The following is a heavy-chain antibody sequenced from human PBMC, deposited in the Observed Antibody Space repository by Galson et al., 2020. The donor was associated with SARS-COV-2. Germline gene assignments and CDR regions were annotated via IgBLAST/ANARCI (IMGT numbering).Heavy chain of an antibody. D-gene: IGHD5-12*01. CDR1: GFTFSTPW. CDR3: ARGRYSGFDLFPSDYFYGMDV. Sequence: AGSLRLSCAASGFTFSTPWMSWVRPAPGKGLEWVADIKQDGSEQSYVDSVKGRFTISRDNAKNSLYLQMNSLRADDTAVYYCARGRYSGFDLFPSDYFYGMDVWGQGTTVTVSS. CDR2: IKQDGSEQ. V-gene: IGHV3-7*01. J-gene: IGHJ6*02.